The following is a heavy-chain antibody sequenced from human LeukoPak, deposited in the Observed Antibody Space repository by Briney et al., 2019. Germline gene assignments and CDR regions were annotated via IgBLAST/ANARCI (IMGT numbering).Heavy chain of an antibody. J-gene: IGHJ4*02. CDR2: IKPEGSEK. CDR3: ARIGGWFGNDY. D-gene: IGHD3-10*01. V-gene: IGHV3-7*05. CDR1: GFTVSSYS. Sequence: GGSLRLSCAASGFTVSSYSMNWVRQAPGKGLEWLANIKPEGSEKYYVDSVKGRFTISRDNAENSLYLQMNSLRAEDTAVYYCARIGGWFGNDYWGQGTLVTVSS.